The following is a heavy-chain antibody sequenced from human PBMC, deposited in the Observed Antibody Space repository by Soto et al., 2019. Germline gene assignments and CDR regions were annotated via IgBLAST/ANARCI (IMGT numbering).Heavy chain of an antibody. D-gene: IGHD2-15*01. CDR2: LNTNSGCT. CDR3: AVMGATGGYCSGGSGYPAYFQH. V-gene: IGHV1-2*04. J-gene: IGHJ1*01. CDR1: GYTFTCYY. Sequence: QGQLVQSGAEVKKPGASVKVSCKASGYTFTCYYMHWVRQAPGQGLDWMGWLNTNSGCTKYAHKLQGWVTMTRDTSSRTAYIELSRLRSDDTAVYYCAVMGATGGYCSGGSGYPAYFQHWGQGNLVTVAA.